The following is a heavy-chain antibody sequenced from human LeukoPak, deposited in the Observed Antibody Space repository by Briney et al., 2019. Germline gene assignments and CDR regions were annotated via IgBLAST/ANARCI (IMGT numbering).Heavy chain of an antibody. CDR3: ARLSMIDTFDI. Sequence: GESLKISCQASGYSFMTYWIGWVRQMPGKGLEWMAIIYPGDSDIKYSPSFQDQVTISADKSINTAYLHWRSLKASDTAMYYCARLSMIDTFDIWGLGTVVTVSS. D-gene: IGHD3-22*01. CDR1: GYSFMTYW. V-gene: IGHV5-51*01. J-gene: IGHJ3*02. CDR2: IYPGDSDI.